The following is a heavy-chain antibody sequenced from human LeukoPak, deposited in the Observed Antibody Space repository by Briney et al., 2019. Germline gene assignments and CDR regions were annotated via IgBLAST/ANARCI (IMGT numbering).Heavy chain of an antibody. J-gene: IGHJ5*02. CDR3: ARGRSYYSGYPFDP. D-gene: IGHD5-12*01. V-gene: IGHV4-34*01. CDR2: INHSGST. CDR1: GGSFSGYY. Sequence: SETLSLTCAVYGGSFSGYYRSWIRQPPGKGLEWIGEINHSGSTNYNPSLKSRVTISVDTSKNQFSLKLSSVTAADTAVYYCARGRSYYSGYPFDPWGQGTLVTVSS.